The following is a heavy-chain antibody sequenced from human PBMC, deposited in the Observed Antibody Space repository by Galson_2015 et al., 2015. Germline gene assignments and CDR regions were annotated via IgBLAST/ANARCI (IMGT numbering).Heavy chain of an antibody. CDR3: ARSAYSRSSYYYYYMDV. D-gene: IGHD1-26*01. J-gene: IGHJ6*03. Sequence: ALSLSCAASGFTFSSYAMSWVRQAPGKGLEWVSGISGSGGSTYYADSVKGRFTISRDNSKNTLYLQMNSLRAEDTAVYYCARSAYSRSSYYYYYMDVWGKGTTVTVSS. CDR2: ISGSGGST. V-gene: IGHV3-23*01. CDR1: GFTFSSYA.